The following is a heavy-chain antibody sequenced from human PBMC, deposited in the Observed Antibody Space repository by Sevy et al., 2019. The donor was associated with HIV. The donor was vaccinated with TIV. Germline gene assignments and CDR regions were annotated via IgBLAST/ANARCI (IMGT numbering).Heavy chain of an antibody. CDR1: GFTFRTYG. V-gene: IGHV3-30*03. CDR3: ARDRLGITISAEWGGGMDV. J-gene: IGHJ6*02. Sequence: GGSLRLSCVASGFTFRTYGIHWVRQAPGKGLEWVAVISHDGSHKYNADSVKGRFIISRENSKNALYLQMNSLRAEDTAVYYCARDRLGITISAEWGGGMDVWGQGTTVTVSS. D-gene: IGHD3-3*01. CDR2: ISHDGSHK.